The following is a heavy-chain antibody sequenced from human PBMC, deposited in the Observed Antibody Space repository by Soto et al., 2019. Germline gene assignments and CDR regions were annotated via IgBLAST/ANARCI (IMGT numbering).Heavy chain of an antibody. CDR2: IYWEDDK. V-gene: IGHV2-5*05. D-gene: IGHD6-13*01. CDR1: GFSFSTSAVG. CDR3: AHVYWAASGTRYYFAY. J-gene: IGHJ4*02. Sequence: QITLKESGPTLVKPTQTLTLTCTFSGFSFSTSAVGVGWIRQPPGKPLEWLALIYWEDDKRYGPPLKSRLTITXXTXRXXVVVTMTTMDPVDTASYYCAHVYWAASGTRYYFAYWGQGTLVTVSS.